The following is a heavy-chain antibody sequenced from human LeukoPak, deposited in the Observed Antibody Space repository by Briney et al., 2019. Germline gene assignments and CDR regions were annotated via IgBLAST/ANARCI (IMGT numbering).Heavy chain of an antibody. V-gene: IGHV4-59*11. J-gene: IGHJ3*02. Sequence: PSETLSLTCTVSGGSISSHYWSWIRQPPGKGLEWIGYIYYSGSTNYNPSLKSRVTISVDTSKNQFSLKLSSVTAVDTAVYYCAINSGKNDAVDIWGQGTMVTVSS. CDR2: IYYSGST. CDR1: GGSISSHY. D-gene: IGHD1-1*01. CDR3: AINSGKNDAVDI.